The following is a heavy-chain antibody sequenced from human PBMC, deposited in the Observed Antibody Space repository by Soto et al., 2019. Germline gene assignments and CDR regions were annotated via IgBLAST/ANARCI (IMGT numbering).Heavy chain of an antibody. J-gene: IGHJ4*02. CDR1: GFTFSNFA. CDR2: IGNGGDGI. D-gene: IGHD4-17*01. V-gene: IGHV3-23*01. Sequence: EVQLLESGGGLVQPGASLTLSCAASGFTFSNFAMKWVRQAPGKGLEWVSVIGNGGDGIHYADSVKGRFIISRDNSRNTMSLQMNSLTVEDTAVYYCATYGQHLMDSWGQGTLVTVSS. CDR3: ATYGQHLMDS.